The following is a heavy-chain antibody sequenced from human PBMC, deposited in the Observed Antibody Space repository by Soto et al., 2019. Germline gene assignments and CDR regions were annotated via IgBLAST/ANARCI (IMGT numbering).Heavy chain of an antibody. D-gene: IGHD3-9*01. Sequence: EVQLLESGGGLVQAGGSLRLSCAASGFTFNNYAMNWVRQAPGKGLEWVSAISGSGGTTYYADSVKGRFTISRDNSKNTLYLQMNSLSAEDTAVYYCAKVAPLYCDILTGYYNSRSFDYWGQGTLVTVSS. CDR3: AKVAPLYCDILTGYYNSRSFDY. CDR2: ISGSGGTT. CDR1: GFTFNNYA. J-gene: IGHJ4*02. V-gene: IGHV3-23*01.